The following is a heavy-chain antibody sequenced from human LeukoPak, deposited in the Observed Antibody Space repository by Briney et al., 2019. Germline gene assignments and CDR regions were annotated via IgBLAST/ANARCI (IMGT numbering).Heavy chain of an antibody. CDR3: TRFGCSSTNCYAIGTIYAFGF. V-gene: IGHV3-49*03. Sequence: GRSLRLSCTASGFTFGDYAMSWFRQAPGEGLEWVGFIRSKTYGGTTEYAASVQGRFTISRDDSKSIAYLQMNSLKTEDTAVYYCTRFGCSSTNCYAIGTIYAFGFWGQGTLVTVSS. D-gene: IGHD2-2*01. J-gene: IGHJ4*02. CDR2: IRSKTYGGTT. CDR1: GFTFGDYA.